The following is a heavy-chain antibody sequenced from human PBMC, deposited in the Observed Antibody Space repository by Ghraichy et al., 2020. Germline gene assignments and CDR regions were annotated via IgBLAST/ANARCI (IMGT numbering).Heavy chain of an antibody. CDR3: ARGGSAADTLFYYYYYYMDV. J-gene: IGHJ6*03. D-gene: IGHD6-13*01. CDR1: GFTFSSYA. CDR2: ISSNGGST. Sequence: GGSLRLSCAASGFTFSSYAMHWVRQAPGKGLEYVSAISSNGGSTYYANSVKGRFTISRDNSKNTLYLQMGSLGAEDMAVYYCARGGSAADTLFYYYYYYMDVWGKGTTVTVSS. V-gene: IGHV3-64*01.